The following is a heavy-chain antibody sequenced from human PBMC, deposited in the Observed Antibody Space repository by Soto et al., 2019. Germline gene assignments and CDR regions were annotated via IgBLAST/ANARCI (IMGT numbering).Heavy chain of an antibody. CDR1: GGSISSSN. D-gene: IGHD3-22*01. V-gene: IGHV3-30*18. J-gene: IGHJ4*02. Sequence: QVQLQESGPGLVKPSGTLSLTCAVSGGSISSSNWWSWVRQAPGKGLEWVAVMSYDGSNKYYADSVKGRFTISRDNSKNTLYLQMNSLRAEDTAVYYCAKAPSIVLLGPHDYWGQGTLVTVSS. CDR2: MSYDGSNK. CDR3: AKAPSIVLLGPHDY.